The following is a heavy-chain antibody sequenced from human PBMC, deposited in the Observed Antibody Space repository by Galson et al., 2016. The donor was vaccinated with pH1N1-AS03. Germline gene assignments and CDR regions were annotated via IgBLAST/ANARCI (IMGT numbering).Heavy chain of an antibody. Sequence: SLRLSCAVSGLSVAKNYMSWVRQAPGKGLEWVSSIYTGGDTFYTDSVRGRFTISRDDSKNTLYLQMNSLRAAETVMYYCARVDSSTYSDGWVPFDYWGQGTVVTVSS. D-gene: IGHD5-24*01. J-gene: IGHJ4*02. CDR2: IYTGGDT. CDR1: GLSVAKNY. CDR3: ARVDSSTYSDGWVPFDY. V-gene: IGHV3-53*01.